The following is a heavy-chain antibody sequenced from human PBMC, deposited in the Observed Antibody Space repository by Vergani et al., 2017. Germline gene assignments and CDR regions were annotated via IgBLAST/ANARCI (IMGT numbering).Heavy chain of an antibody. J-gene: IGHJ4*02. D-gene: IGHD6-6*01. V-gene: IGHV3-23*01. CDR1: GFSFPGYA. Sequence: EVQLLESGGGLVQPGGSLRLSCEASGFSFPGYAMSWVRQAPGKGLEWVSSVSGSSATPYYADSVKGRFIISRDNSKNTLHLQMNSLRADDTAVYYCAKEARRYPLAARPLEPFDYWGQGTLVTVSS. CDR3: AKEARRYPLAARPLEPFDY. CDR2: VSGSSATP.